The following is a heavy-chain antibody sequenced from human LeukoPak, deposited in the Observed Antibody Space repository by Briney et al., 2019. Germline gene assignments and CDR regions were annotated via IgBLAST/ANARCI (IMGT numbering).Heavy chain of an antibody. V-gene: IGHV3-48*03. J-gene: IGHJ4*02. CDR3: ARVSSGSYYILDY. CDR1: GFTFSSYD. D-gene: IGHD1-26*01. CDR2: ISSSGSTI. Sequence: PGGSLRLSCAASGFTFSSYDMNWVRQAPGKGLEWVSYISSSGSTIYYADSVKGRLTISRDNAKNSLYLQTSSLRAEDTAVYYCARVSSGSYYILDYWGQGTLVTVSS.